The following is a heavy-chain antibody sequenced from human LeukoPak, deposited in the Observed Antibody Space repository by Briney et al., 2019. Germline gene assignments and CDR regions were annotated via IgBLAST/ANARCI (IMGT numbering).Heavy chain of an antibody. Sequence: PSQTLSLTCTVSGGSISSGGYYWSWIRQHPGKGLEWLGYIYYSGSTYYNPSLKSRVTISVDTSKNQFSLKLSSVTAADTAVYYGARGGIAAAGDWFDPWGQGTLVTVSS. V-gene: IGHV4-31*03. CDR1: GGSISSGGYY. CDR3: ARGGIAAAGDWFDP. J-gene: IGHJ5*02. CDR2: IYYSGST. D-gene: IGHD6-13*01.